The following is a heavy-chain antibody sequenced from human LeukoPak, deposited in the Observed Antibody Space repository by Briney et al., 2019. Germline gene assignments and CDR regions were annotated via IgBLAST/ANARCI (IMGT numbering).Heavy chain of an antibody. J-gene: IGHJ4*02. CDR2: VYYSGTT. CDR1: SGSISNFY. V-gene: IGHV4-59*08. D-gene: IGHD6-19*01. Sequence: SETLSLTCTVSSGSISNFYWSWIRQSPGKGLEWIGFVYYSGTTNYNPSFKSRANISVDTSRNLISLTLGSVTAADTATYYCARHVVSWHQWLVHYFDSWGQGTLVTVSS. CDR3: ARHVVSWHQWLVHYFDS.